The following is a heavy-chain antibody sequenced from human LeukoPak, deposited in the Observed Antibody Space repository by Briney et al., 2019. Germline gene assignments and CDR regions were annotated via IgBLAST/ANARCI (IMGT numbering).Heavy chain of an antibody. CDR2: ISGSGGST. CDR3: AKARQIGYCSGGSCQSPPYYFDY. CDR1: GFTFSSYG. J-gene: IGHJ4*02. Sequence: SGGSLRLSCAASGFTFSSYGMSWVRQAPGKGLEWVSAISGSGGSTYYADSVKGRFTISRDNSKNTLYLQMNSLRAEDTAVYYCAKARQIGYCSGGSCQSPPYYFDYWGQGTLVTVSS. V-gene: IGHV3-23*01. D-gene: IGHD2-15*01.